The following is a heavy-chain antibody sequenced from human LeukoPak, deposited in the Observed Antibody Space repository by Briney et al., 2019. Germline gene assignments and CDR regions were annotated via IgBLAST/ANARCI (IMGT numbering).Heavy chain of an antibody. CDR1: GASMRSETHY. D-gene: IGHD2-2*01. CDR3: AGGRRELKYAPDY. Sequence: PSETLSLTCNVSGASMRSETHYWSWLRQHPGKGPEWIAYIYYTAGAYYNPSLESRVSIPLDASENQFSLKLSSVTAADTAVYYCAGGRRELKYAPDYWGQGTLVTVSS. J-gene: IGHJ4*02. CDR2: IYYTAGA. V-gene: IGHV4-31*03.